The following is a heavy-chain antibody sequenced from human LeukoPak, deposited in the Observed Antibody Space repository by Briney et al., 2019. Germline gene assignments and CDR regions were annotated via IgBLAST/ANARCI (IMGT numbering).Heavy chain of an antibody. CDR3: ARSLLYYYGMDV. D-gene: IGHD2/OR15-2a*01. CDR1: GVTLSSYA. J-gene: IGHJ6*02. CDR2: ISSSSSYI. V-gene: IGHV3-21*01. Sequence: GGSLRLSCAASGVTLSSYAMSWARQAPGKGLEWVSSISSSSSYIYYADSVKGRFTISRDNAKNSLYLQMNSLRAEDTAVYYCARSLLYYYGMDVWGQGTTVTVSS.